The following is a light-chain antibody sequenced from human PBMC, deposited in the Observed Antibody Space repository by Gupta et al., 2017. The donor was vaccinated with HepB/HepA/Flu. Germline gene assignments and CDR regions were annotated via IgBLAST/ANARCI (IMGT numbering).Light chain of an antibody. J-gene: IGLJ2*01. CDR3: CSYASSGTLL. Sequence: QSALTQPASVSGSPGQSITISSTRTSRDIGSYNLFSWYQQHPGKAPKLMIFDVNKRPSGVSNRFSASKSGNTASLTISGLQPEDEADYFCCSYASSGTLLFGGGTKLTVL. V-gene: IGLV2-23*02. CDR1: SRDIGSYNL. CDR2: DVN.